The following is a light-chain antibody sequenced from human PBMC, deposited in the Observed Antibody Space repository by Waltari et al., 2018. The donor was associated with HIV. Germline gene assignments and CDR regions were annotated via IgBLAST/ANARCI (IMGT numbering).Light chain of an antibody. Sequence: QSVLTQPPSVSGAPGQRVTISCTGSTSNIGAGYDVHWYQQLPGTAPKLLIYGNNNRPSGVPDRFSGSKSGTSASLAITGLQAEDEADYYCQSYDTGLGVVFGGGTKVTVL. CDR3: QSYDTGLGVV. CDR1: TSNIGAGYD. V-gene: IGLV1-40*01. CDR2: GNN. J-gene: IGLJ2*01.